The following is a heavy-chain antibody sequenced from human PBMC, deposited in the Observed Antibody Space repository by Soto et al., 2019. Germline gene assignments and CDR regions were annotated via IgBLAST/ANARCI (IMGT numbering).Heavy chain of an antibody. J-gene: IGHJ3*02. CDR2: INHSGST. V-gene: IGHV4-34*01. Sequence: SETLSLTCAVYGGSFSGYYWSWIRQPPGKGLEWIGEINHSGSTNYNPSLKSRVTISVDTSKNQFSLKLSSVTAADTAVYYCVSESTVTDAFDIWGQGTMVTVSS. D-gene: IGHD4-17*01. CDR1: GGSFSGYY. CDR3: VSESTVTDAFDI.